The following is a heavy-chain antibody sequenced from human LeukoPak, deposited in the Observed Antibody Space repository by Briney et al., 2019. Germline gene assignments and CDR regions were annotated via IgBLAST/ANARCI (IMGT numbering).Heavy chain of an antibody. J-gene: IGHJ4*02. CDR2: ISSSSSYI. D-gene: IGHD3-22*01. CDR1: GFTFGSYT. CDR3: ARKKGYYDSSGYYYATHFDY. V-gene: IGHV3-21*01. Sequence: PGGSLRLSCAASGFTFGSYTMNWVRQAPGKGLEWVSSISSSSSYIYYADSVKGRFTISRDNAKNSLYLQMNSLRAEDTAVYYCARKKGYYDSSGYYYATHFDYWGQGTLVTVSS.